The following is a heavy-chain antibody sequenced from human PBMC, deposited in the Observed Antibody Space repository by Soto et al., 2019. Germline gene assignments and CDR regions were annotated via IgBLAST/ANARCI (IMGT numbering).Heavy chain of an antibody. V-gene: IGHV3-23*01. Sequence: GGSLRLSCAASGFTFSSYAMCWVRQAPGKGLEWVAAITCSGSSKYYADSVKGRFTISRDNSKNTLYLQMNSLRAEDTAVYYCARVAVAGTSWFDPWGQGTLVTVSS. CDR1: GFTFSSYA. J-gene: IGHJ5*02. D-gene: IGHD6-19*01. CDR3: ARVAVAGTSWFDP. CDR2: ITCSGSSK.